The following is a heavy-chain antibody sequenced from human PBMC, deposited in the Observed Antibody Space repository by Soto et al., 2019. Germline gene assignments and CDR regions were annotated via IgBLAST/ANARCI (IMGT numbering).Heavy chain of an antibody. CDR3: ARDNGYESDY. V-gene: IGHV1-18*01. CDR1: GYTFTSYG. J-gene: IGHJ4*02. D-gene: IGHD5-12*01. CDR2: ISAYNGKT. Sequence: QVQLVQSGAEVKKPGASVRVSCKASGYTFTSYGISWVRQAPGQGLEWMGWISAYNGKTNYAQKLQGRGTMTTDTSTHTAYMELRSLRSDATAVCYGARDNGYESDYWGQGTLVTVSS.